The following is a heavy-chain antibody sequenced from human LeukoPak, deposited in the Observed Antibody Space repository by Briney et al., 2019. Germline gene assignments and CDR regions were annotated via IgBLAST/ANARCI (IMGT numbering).Heavy chain of an antibody. Sequence: GASVKVSCKASGYTFTSYGISWVRQAPGQGLEWMGWISAYNGNTNYAQKLQGRVTMTTDTSTSTAYMELRSLRSDDTAVYYCARDKRSSGYYPHDAFDIWGQGTMVTVSS. CDR1: GYTFTSYG. V-gene: IGHV1-18*01. CDR2: ISAYNGNT. CDR3: ARDKRSSGYYPHDAFDI. D-gene: IGHD3-22*01. J-gene: IGHJ3*02.